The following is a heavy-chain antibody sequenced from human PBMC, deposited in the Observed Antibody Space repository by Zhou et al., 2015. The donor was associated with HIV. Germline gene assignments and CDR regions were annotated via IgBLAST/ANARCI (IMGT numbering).Heavy chain of an antibody. CDR2: IIPIFGTA. J-gene: IGHJ3*02. V-gene: IGHV1-69*12. Sequence: QVQLVQSGAEVKKPGSSVKVSCKASGGTFSSYAISWVRQAPGQGLEWMGGIIPIFGTANYAQKFQGRVTITADESTSTAYMELSSLRSEDTAVYYCARDKNHAKRPARITPHAVDDAFDIWGQGTMVTVSS. D-gene: IGHD3-10*01. CDR3: ARDKNHAKRPARITPHAVDDAFDI. CDR1: GGTFSSYA.